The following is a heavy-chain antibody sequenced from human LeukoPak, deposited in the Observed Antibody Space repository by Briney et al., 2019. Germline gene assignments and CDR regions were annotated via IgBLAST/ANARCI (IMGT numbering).Heavy chain of an antibody. CDR2: ISSSSRTI. CDR3: ARDRYGDYDFDY. V-gene: IGHV3-48*02. Sequence: GGSLRLSCAASGFTFSSYSMNWVRQAPGKGLEWVSYISSSSRTIHYADSVKGRFTISRDNAKNSLYLQMSSLTDEDTAVYYCARDRYGDYDFDYWGQEALVTVSS. D-gene: IGHD4-17*01. CDR1: GFTFSSYS. J-gene: IGHJ4*02.